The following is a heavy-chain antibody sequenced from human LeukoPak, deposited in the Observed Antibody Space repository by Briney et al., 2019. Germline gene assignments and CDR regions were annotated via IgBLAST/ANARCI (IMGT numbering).Heavy chain of an antibody. CDR2: LKSKTDGGTT. V-gene: IGHV3-15*01. CDR1: GFTLSNFW. CDR3: TTDRVAARP. J-gene: IGHJ4*02. D-gene: IGHD6-6*01. Sequence: GGSLRLSCVASGFTLSNFWMYWVRQAPGKGLEWVGRLKSKTDGGTTDYAAPVKGRFTISRDDSKNTLYLQMNSLKTEDAAVYYCTTDRVAARPGGQGTLVTVSS.